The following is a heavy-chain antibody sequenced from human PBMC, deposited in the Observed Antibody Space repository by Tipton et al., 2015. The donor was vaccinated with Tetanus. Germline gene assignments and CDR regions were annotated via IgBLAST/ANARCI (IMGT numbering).Heavy chain of an antibody. CDR3: AASILMPRGDHFDS. V-gene: IGHV3-21*01. D-gene: IGHD3-10*01. J-gene: IGHJ5*01. CDR1: GFTFSSYS. Sequence: GSLRLSCAASGFTFSSYSMNWVRQAPGKGLEWVSSISSSSSYIYYADSVKGRFTISRDNSKNTVYLQMNSLGYEDTAVYYCAASILMPRGDHFDSWGQGTLVTVSS. CDR2: ISSSSSYI.